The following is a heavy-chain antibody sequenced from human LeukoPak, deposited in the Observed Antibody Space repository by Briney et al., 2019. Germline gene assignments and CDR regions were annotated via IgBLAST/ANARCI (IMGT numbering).Heavy chain of an antibody. Sequence: PGGSLRLSCAASGFTFSSYAMSWVRQAPGKGLEWVSLISGTGGSTYYADSVKGRFTISRDNSKNTLYLQMNSLRAEDTALYYCAKGQRGFDYWGQGTLVTVSS. CDR1: GFTFSSYA. CDR2: ISGTGGST. D-gene: IGHD1-1*01. J-gene: IGHJ4*02. V-gene: IGHV3-23*01. CDR3: AKGQRGFDY.